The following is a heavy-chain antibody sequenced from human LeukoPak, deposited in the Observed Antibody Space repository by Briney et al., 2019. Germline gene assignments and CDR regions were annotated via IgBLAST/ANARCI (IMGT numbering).Heavy chain of an antibody. Sequence: SETLSLTCTVSGGSISSYYWSWIRQPAGKGLEWIGRIYTSGSTNYNPSLKSRVTMSVDTSKNQFSLKLSSVTAAATAVYYCASWSAMVPYYYYYYMDVWGKGTTVTVSS. V-gene: IGHV4-4*07. CDR2: IYTSGST. D-gene: IGHD5-18*01. CDR1: GGSISSYY. CDR3: ASWSAMVPYYYYYYMDV. J-gene: IGHJ6*03.